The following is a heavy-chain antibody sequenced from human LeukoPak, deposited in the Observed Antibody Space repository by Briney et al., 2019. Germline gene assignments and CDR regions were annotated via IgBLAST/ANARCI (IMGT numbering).Heavy chain of an antibody. Sequence: ASVEVSCKASGYTFTSYYMHWVRQAPGQGLEWMGLINPTGGSTGYAQKFQGRVTMTRDMSTSTDYMELSRLRSEDTAIYYCARDNSVGDNAWWFDPWGQGTLVTVSS. D-gene: IGHD1-26*01. V-gene: IGHV1-46*01. CDR1: GYTFTSYY. CDR2: INPTGGST. CDR3: ARDNSVGDNAWWFDP. J-gene: IGHJ5*02.